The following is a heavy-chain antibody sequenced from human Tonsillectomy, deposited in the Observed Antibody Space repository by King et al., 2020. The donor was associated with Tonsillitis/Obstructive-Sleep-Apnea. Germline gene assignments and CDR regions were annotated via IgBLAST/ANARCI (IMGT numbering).Heavy chain of an antibody. CDR3: ARSLRLRFLEWLLPHDAFDI. V-gene: IGHV2-26*01. CDR1: GFSLSNARMG. CDR2: IFSNDEK. D-gene: IGHD3-3*01. Sequence: TLKESGPVLVKPPETLTLTCTVSGFSLSNARMGVSWIRQPPGKALEWLAHIFSNDEKSYSTSLKSRLTISKDTSKSQVVLTMTNMDPVDTATYYCARSLRLRFLEWLLPHDAFDIWGQGTMVTVSS. J-gene: IGHJ3*02.